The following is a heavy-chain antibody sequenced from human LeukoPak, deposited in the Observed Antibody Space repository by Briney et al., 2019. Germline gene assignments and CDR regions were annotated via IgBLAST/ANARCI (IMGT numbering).Heavy chain of an antibody. V-gene: IGHV6-1*01. CDR2: TYYRSKWYN. Sequence: PSQTLSLTCTISGDSVSSNSAAWNWIRQSPSSGLEWLGRTYYRSKWYNDYAVSVKSRITINPDTSKNQFSLQLNSVTPEDTAVYYCARASDDYYAAFDIWGQGTMVTVSS. CDR1: GDSVSSNSAA. CDR3: ARASDDYYAAFDI. J-gene: IGHJ3*02. D-gene: IGHD3-10*01.